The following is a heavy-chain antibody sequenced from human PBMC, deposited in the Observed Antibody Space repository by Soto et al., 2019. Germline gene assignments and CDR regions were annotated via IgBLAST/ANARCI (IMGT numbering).Heavy chain of an antibody. Sequence: GASVKVSCKASGYTFTSYRFSWVRQAPGQGLEWMGWISAYNDNTNYGQKFQGRVTMTTDTSTSTAYMELRSLRSDDTAVYYCARDQRYFCDSSGFYRWDHWGQGTLVTVSS. V-gene: IGHV1-18*01. CDR3: ARDQRYFCDSSGFYRWDH. J-gene: IGHJ4*02. D-gene: IGHD3-22*01. CDR1: GYTFTSYR. CDR2: ISAYNDNT.